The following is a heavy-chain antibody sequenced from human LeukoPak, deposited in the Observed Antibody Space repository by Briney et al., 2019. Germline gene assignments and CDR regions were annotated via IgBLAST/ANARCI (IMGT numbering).Heavy chain of an antibody. V-gene: IGHV3-21*01. CDR2: MTPGDTYI. Sequence: AESLRLSCAASGFTISNYHMHWVRQPPGRGLEWVSTMTPGDTYIYYTNSSNDRFTISRDDAKNSLYLQMSSLRAEDTAVYYCVRVSISRLGANLLYDVWGQGTTVLVSS. D-gene: IGHD3-3*01. J-gene: IGHJ6*02. CDR1: GFTISNYH. CDR3: VRVSISRLGANLLYDV.